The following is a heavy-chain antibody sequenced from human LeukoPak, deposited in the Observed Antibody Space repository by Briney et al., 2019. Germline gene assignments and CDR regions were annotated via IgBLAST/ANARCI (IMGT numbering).Heavy chain of an antibody. J-gene: IGHJ4*02. V-gene: IGHV4-34*01. CDR3: ARAVGYCSGGSCSLDY. CDR1: GGSFSGYY. Sequence: SETLSLTCAVYGGSFSGYYWSWIRQPPGKGLEWIGEINHSGSTNYNPSLKSRVTISVDTSKNQFSLKLSSVTAAGTAVYYCARAVGYCSGGSCSLDYWGQGTLVTVSS. CDR2: INHSGST. D-gene: IGHD2-15*01.